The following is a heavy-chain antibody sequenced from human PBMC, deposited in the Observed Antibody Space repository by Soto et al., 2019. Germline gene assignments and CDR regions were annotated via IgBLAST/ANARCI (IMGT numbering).Heavy chain of an antibody. V-gene: IGHV3-66*01. J-gene: IGHJ4*02. Sequence: EVQLVESGGGMVQPGGSLRLSCAASGFTVSSKYMNWVRQAPGKGLEWVSLINRDGNTHYADSVKGRFTISRDNSKNTLYLQMNSLRVDDTAVYYCARSSGDYIESREIDYWGQGTLVTVSS. CDR3: ARSSGDYIESREIDY. CDR2: INRDGNT. D-gene: IGHD6-6*01. CDR1: GFTVSSKY.